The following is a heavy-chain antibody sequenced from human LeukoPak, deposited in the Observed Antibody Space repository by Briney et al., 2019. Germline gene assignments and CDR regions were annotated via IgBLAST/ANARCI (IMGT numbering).Heavy chain of an antibody. V-gene: IGHV3-53*01. CDR2: IYSGGST. D-gene: IGHD4-17*01. Sequence: GGSLRLSCAASGFTFSSYAMSWVRQAPGKGLEWVSVIYSGGSTYYADSVKGRFTISRDNSKSTLYLQLNSLRGEDTAVYYCASQTTVKYYFDYWGQGTLVTVSS. CDR1: GFTFSSYA. CDR3: ASQTTVKYYFDY. J-gene: IGHJ4*02.